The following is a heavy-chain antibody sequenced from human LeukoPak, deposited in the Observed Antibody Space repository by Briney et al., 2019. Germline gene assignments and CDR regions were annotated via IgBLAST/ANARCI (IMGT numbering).Heavy chain of an antibody. CDR2: IIPIFGTA. Sequence: SVKVSCKASGGTFSSYAISWVRQAPGQGLEWMGGIIPIFGTANYAQKFQGRVTITTDESTSTAYMELSSLRSEDTAVYYCATGTTIAVAPAFYYYYMDVWGKGTTVTVSS. CDR1: GGTFSSYA. CDR3: ATGTTIAVAPAFYYYYMDV. D-gene: IGHD6-19*01. V-gene: IGHV1-69*05. J-gene: IGHJ6*03.